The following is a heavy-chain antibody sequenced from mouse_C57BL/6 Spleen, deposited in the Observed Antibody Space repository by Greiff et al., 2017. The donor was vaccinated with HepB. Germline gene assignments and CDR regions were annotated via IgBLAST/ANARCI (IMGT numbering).Heavy chain of an antibody. CDR3: ARGLRGRDWYFDV. CDR2: IDPSDSET. J-gene: IGHJ1*03. D-gene: IGHD2-4*01. Sequence: QVQLKQPGAELVRPGSSVKLSCKASGYTFTSYWMHWVKQRPIQGLEWIGNIDPSDSETHYNQKFKDKATLTVDKSSSTAYMQLSSLTSEDSAVYYCARGLRGRDWYFDVWGTGTTVTVSS. CDR1: GYTFTSYW. V-gene: IGHV1-52*01.